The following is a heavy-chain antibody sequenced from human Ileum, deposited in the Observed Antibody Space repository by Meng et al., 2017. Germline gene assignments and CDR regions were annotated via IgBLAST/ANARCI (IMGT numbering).Heavy chain of an antibody. V-gene: IGHV3-33*01. CDR2: IWSDGSNK. D-gene: IGHD3-10*01. Sequence: LVESGGGFFQPGRSLRLSCVASGISFSTSGMHWVRQGPGKGLEWVAMIWSDGSNKYYGDSVKGRFTISRDNSKNTVDLQMDSLRAEDTAVYYCARDRAVRDLDHWGQGTLVTVSS. CDR3: ARDRAVRDLDH. CDR1: GISFSTSG. J-gene: IGHJ4*02.